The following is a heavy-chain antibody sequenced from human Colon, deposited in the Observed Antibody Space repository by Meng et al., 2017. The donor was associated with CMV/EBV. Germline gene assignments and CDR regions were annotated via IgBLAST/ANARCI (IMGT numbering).Heavy chain of an antibody. Sequence: GESLKISCAASGFTFGSYWMSWVRQAPGKGLEWVSVIYSGGSTYYADSVKGRFTISRDNSKNTLYLQMNSLRAEDTAVYYCAREVRYFDWFPGMDVWGQGTTVTVSS. CDR1: GFTFGSYW. V-gene: IGHV3-53*01. CDR3: AREVRYFDWFPGMDV. J-gene: IGHJ6*02. CDR2: IYSGGST. D-gene: IGHD3-9*01.